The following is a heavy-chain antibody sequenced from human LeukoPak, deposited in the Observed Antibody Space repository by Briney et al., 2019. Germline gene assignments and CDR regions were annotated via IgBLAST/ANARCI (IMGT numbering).Heavy chain of an antibody. CDR1: GFTFSSYS. CDR2: ISSSSSYI. J-gene: IGHJ4*02. V-gene: IGHV3-21*01. Sequence: NTGGSLRLSCAASGFTFSSYSMNWVRQAPGKGLEWVSSISSSSSYIYYADSVKGRFTISRDNAKNSLYLQMNSLRAEDTAVYYCARVPPPYRSGWRSHFDYWGQGTLVTVSS. D-gene: IGHD6-19*01. CDR3: ARVPPPYRSGWRSHFDY.